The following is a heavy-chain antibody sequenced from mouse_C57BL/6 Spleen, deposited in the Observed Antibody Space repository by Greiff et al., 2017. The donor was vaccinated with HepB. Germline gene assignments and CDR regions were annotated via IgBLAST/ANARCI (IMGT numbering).Heavy chain of an antibody. V-gene: IGHV1-82*01. CDR1: GYAFSSSW. CDR2: IYPGDGDT. J-gene: IGHJ4*01. Sequence: VKLVESGPELVKPGASVKISCKASGYAFSSSWMNWVKQRPGKGLEWIGRIYPGDGDTNYNGKFKGKATLTADKSSSTAYMQLSSLTSEDSAVYCCARLLRTEYAMDCWGQGTTVTVSS. CDR3: ARLLRTEYAMDC. D-gene: IGHD1-1*01.